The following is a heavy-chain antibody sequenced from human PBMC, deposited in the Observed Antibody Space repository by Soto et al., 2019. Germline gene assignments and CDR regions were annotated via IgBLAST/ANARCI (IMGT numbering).Heavy chain of an antibody. CDR3: ARYCSGGSCSH. J-gene: IGHJ4*02. Sequence: SETLSLTCTVSGGCISSSSYYWGWIRQPPGKGLEWIGSIYYSGSTYYNPSLKSRVTISVDTSKNQFSLKLSSVTAADTAVYYCARYCSGGSCSHWGQGTLVTVSS. CDR1: GGCISSSSYY. D-gene: IGHD2-15*01. CDR2: IYYSGST. V-gene: IGHV4-39*01.